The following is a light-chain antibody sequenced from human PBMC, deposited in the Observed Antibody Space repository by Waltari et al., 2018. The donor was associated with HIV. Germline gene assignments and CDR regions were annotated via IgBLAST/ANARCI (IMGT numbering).Light chain of an antibody. V-gene: IGLV2-14*03. CDR1: SRDVGGYNY. CDR3: ESYTSTSVWV. CDR2: DVS. Sequence: QSALTQPPSVSGSPGQSITLSCTRSSRDVGGYNYVSWYQQHPGKAPILMIYDVSTRPSGVSDRFSGSKSGDTASLTISGLQAEDEADYYCESYTSTSVWVFGGGTRLTVL. J-gene: IGLJ3*02.